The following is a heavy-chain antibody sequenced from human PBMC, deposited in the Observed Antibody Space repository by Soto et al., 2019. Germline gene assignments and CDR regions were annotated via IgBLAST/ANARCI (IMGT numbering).Heavy chain of an antibody. CDR1: GGSISSGGYY. V-gene: IGHV4-31*03. J-gene: IGHJ6*02. Sequence: QVQLQESGPGLVKPSQTLSLTCTVSGGSISSGGYYWSWIRQHPGKGLEWIGYIYYRGSTYYNPSLKSRVTISVDTSKNQCSLKLSSVTAADTAVYYCARDLLRSSALYGMDVWGQGTTVTVSS. CDR3: ARDLLRSSALYGMDV. CDR2: IYYRGST. D-gene: IGHD6-6*01.